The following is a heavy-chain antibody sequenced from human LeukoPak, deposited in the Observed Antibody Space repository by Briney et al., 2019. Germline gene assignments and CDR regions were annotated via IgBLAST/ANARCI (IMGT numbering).Heavy chain of an antibody. J-gene: IGHJ3*02. CDR2: INPSGGSR. CDR3: ARGSIVGARTLGFGAFDI. Sequence: ASVKVSCKASGYTFTSYYMHWVRQAPGQGLEWMGIINPSGGSRSYAQKFQGRVTMTRDTSTSTVYMELSSLRSEDTAVYYCARGSIVGARTLGFGAFDIWGQGTMVTVSS. D-gene: IGHD1-26*01. V-gene: IGHV1-46*01. CDR1: GYTFTSYY.